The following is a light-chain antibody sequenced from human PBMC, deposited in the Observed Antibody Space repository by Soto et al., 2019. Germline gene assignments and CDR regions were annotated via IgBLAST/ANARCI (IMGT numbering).Light chain of an antibody. CDR1: QDIRGA. CDR3: QLFNSYPIT. CDR2: DVS. Sequence: IQLTQSPSSLSASVGDRVTITCRASQDIRGALAWYQQKPGKAPKLLIYDVSSLQSGVPSRFSGSGSGTDFTLTISSLQPEDFATYYCQLFNSYPITFGQGTRLEIK. J-gene: IGKJ5*01. V-gene: IGKV1-13*02.